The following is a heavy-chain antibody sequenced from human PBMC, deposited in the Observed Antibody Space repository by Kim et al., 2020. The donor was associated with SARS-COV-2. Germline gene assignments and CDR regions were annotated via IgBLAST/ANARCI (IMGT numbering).Heavy chain of an antibody. V-gene: IGHV3-15*01. CDR2: IKSKTDGGTT. J-gene: IGHJ6*02. CDR3: TTGTVTSARYYYYYGMDV. CDR1: GFTFSNAW. D-gene: IGHD4-17*01. Sequence: GGSLRLSCAASGFTFSNAWMSWVRQAPGKGMEWVGRIKSKTDGGTTDYAAPVKGRFTISRDDSKNTLYLQMNSLKTEDTAVYYCTTGTVTSARYYYYYGMDVWGRGTTVTFSS.